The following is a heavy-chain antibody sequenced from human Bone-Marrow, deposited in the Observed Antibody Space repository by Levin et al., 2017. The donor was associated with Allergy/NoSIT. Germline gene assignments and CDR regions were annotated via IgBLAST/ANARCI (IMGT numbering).Heavy chain of an antibody. V-gene: IGHV1-69*13. D-gene: IGHD1-26*01. Sequence: SVKVSCKASGGTSSTDGITWVRQAPGQGLEWMGEIVPFYGTTTYSQKFRGRVTITAHASTSTVYMDLSSLTSEDSAMYYCARDKPGIVGSSEAFDIWGQGTMVTVSS. J-gene: IGHJ3*02. CDR3: ARDKPGIVGSSEAFDI. CDR1: GGTSSTDG. CDR2: IVPFYGTT.